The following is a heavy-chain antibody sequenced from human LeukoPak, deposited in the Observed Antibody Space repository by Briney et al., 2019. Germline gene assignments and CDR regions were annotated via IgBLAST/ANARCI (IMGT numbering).Heavy chain of an antibody. J-gene: IGHJ5*02. Sequence: SETLSLTCAVYGGSFSGYYWSWIRQRPGKGLEWIGEINHSGSTNYNPSLKSRVTISVDTSKNQFSLKLSSVTAADTAVYYCARGNDYGDYVVGPWFDPWGQGTLVTVSS. CDR2: INHSGST. V-gene: IGHV4-34*01. CDR1: GGSFSGYY. CDR3: ARGNDYGDYVVGPWFDP. D-gene: IGHD4-17*01.